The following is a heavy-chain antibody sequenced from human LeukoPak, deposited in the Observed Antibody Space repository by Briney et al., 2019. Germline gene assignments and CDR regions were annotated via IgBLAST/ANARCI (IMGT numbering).Heavy chain of an antibody. CDR3: ARVKGVKGTSWFDP. D-gene: IGHD3-10*01. CDR2: ISYSGTT. J-gene: IGHJ5*02. Sequence: PSETLSLTCTVSGGSISSYYWSWIRQPPGKGLEWIGYISYSGTTNYNPSLKSPVTISVDTSKNQFSLKLSSVTAADTAVYYCARVKGVKGTSWFDPWGQGTLVTVSS. V-gene: IGHV4-59*12. CDR1: GGSISSYY.